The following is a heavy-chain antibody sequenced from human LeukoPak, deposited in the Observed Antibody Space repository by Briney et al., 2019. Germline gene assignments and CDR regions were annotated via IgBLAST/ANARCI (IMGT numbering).Heavy chain of an antibody. CDR3: AREITTTGMGNFDY. D-gene: IGHD1-1*01. V-gene: IGHV4-31*01. CDR1: GGSISSSGHY. Sequence: SETLSLTCTVSGGSISSSGHYWSWIRQHPGKGLEWIGYIYYSGSAYCNPSLKSQVAISVDTSKNQFSLELSSVTAADTALYYCAREITTTGMGNFDYWGQGTLVNVTS. J-gene: IGHJ4*02. CDR2: IYYSGSA.